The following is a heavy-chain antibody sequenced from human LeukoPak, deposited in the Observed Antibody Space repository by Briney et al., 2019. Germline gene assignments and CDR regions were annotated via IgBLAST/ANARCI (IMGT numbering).Heavy chain of an antibody. CDR1: GFTFGSYS. V-gene: IGHV3-48*02. CDR2: ISGSSSAI. Sequence: GGSLRLSCAASGFTFGSYSMNWVRQAPGKGLEWISYISGSSSAIYYADSVKGRFTISRDNAKNSLYLQMNSLRDEDTAVYYCAEVRSSASDIWGQGTMVTVSS. J-gene: IGHJ3*02. CDR3: AEVRSSASDI. D-gene: IGHD3-10*01.